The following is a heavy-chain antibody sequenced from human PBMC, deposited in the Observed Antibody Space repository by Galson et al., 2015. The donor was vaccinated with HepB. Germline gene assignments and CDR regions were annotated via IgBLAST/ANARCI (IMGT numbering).Heavy chain of an antibody. CDR2: ISDAGTVR. J-gene: IGHJ4*02. CDR3: AKETGTSGTSYMFYFDS. V-gene: IGHV3-30*18. CDR1: GFTFSNHG. Sequence: SLRLSCAGSGFTFSNHGMHWVRQAPGKGLEWLAVISDAGTVRYYADPVKGRFPIARDNYENTLFLQMDSLRPQDTAIYFCAKETGTSGTSYMFYFDSWGQGTLVTVSS. D-gene: IGHD3-10*01.